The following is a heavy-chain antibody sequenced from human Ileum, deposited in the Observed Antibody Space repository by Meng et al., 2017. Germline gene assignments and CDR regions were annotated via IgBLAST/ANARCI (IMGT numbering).Heavy chain of an antibody. CDR3: AKGSAALRPYYFDY. CDR1: EFTFSSYA. Sequence: GESLKISCAASEFTFSSYAMSWVRQAPGKGLEWFSAISGGGSSTYYADSVKGRFTISRDNSKNIVYLQMNSLRAEDTAIYYCAKGSAALRPYYFDYWGQGTLVTVSS. CDR2: ISGGGSST. D-gene: IGHD6-25*01. V-gene: IGHV3-23*01. J-gene: IGHJ4*02.